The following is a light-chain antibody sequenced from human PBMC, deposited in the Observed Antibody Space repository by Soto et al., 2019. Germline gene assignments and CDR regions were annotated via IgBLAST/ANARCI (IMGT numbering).Light chain of an antibody. Sequence: QSVLTQPPSASGSPGQSVTISCTGTSSDVGGYNYVSWYQQHPGKAPKLMIYEVSNRPSGVSDRFSGSKSGNTASLTISGLQAEDEADYYCSSYTSSSTYVFGTGTKLTAL. CDR1: SSDVGGYNY. CDR2: EVS. CDR3: SSYTSSSTYV. J-gene: IGLJ1*01. V-gene: IGLV2-14*01.